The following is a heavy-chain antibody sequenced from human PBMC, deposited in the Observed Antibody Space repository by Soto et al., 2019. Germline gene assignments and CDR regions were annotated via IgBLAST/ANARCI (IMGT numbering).Heavy chain of an antibody. CDR3: AQQYSGNFDH. J-gene: IGHJ4*02. CDR2: IYWDDSK. D-gene: IGHD5-18*01. CDR1: GFTLNTHGMG. Sequence: QITLEESGPTLVKATQTLTLTCALSGFTLNTHGMGVAWVRQPPGKALEWLALIYWDDSKYYSPSLESRLTVTKVTTKNQVVLTMTNMDPGDTATYFCAQQYSGNFDHWGRGTLITVSS. V-gene: IGHV2-5*02.